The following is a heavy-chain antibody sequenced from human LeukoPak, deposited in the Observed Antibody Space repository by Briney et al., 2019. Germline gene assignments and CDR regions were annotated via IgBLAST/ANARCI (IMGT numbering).Heavy chain of an antibody. J-gene: IGHJ4*02. V-gene: IGHV4-59*01. CDR2: IYYSGST. CDR3: ASGETGSSGYYYYFDY. D-gene: IGHD3-22*01. Sequence: SSETLSLTCTVSGGSISSYYWSWIRQPPGKGLEWIGYIYYSGSTNYNPSLKSRVTISVDTSKNPFSLKLSSVTAADTAVYYCASGETGSSGYYYYFDYWGQGTLVTVSS. CDR1: GGSISSYY.